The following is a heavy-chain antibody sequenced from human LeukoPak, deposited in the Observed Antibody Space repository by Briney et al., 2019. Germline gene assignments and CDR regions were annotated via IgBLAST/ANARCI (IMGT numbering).Heavy chain of an antibody. CDR3: ARDHSSSSEDY. J-gene: IGHJ4*02. CDR1: GGSFSSSSYY. D-gene: IGHD6-13*01. Sequence: PSETLSLTCTVSGGSFSSSSYYWGWIRQPPGKGLEWIGSIFHTGSTYHNPSLKSRVTISVDTSKNQFSLKLNSVTAADTAVYYCARDHSSSSEDYWGQGTLVTVSS. CDR2: IFHTGST. V-gene: IGHV4-39*07.